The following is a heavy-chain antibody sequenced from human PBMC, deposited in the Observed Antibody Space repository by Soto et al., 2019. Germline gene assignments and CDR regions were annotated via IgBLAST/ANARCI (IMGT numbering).Heavy chain of an antibody. Sequence: VGSLRLSCAASGFTFSSYAMSWVRQAPVKGLEWVSAISGSGGTTYYADSVRGRFTISRDNSKDTLYLQMNSLRAEDTALYYCAKYTSAWEFDYWGQGTLLTISS. D-gene: IGHD6-19*01. V-gene: IGHV3-23*01. CDR3: AKYTSAWEFDY. CDR1: GFTFSSYA. CDR2: ISGSGGTT. J-gene: IGHJ4*02.